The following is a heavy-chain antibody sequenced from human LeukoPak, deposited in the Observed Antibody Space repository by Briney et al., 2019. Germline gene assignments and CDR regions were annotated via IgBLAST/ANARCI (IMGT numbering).Heavy chain of an antibody. CDR2: IKEDGSEK. Sequence: PGGSLRVSCAASGFTFDDYGMSWVRQAPGKGLEWVANIKEDGSEKYYVDSVKGRFTISRDNAKNSLYLQMNSLRAEDTAVYYCARADYYGSGSYYWKWGQGTLVTVSS. CDR1: GFTFDDYG. V-gene: IGHV3-7*01. CDR3: ARADYYGSGSYYWK. J-gene: IGHJ4*02. D-gene: IGHD3-10*01.